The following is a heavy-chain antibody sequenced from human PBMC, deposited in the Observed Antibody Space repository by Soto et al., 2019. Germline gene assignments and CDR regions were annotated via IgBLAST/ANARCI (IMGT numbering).Heavy chain of an antibody. D-gene: IGHD4-17*01. V-gene: IGHV3-21*01. J-gene: IGHJ4*02. CDR3: ARDGPPNDYGGNSGSEYFDY. Sequence: EVQLVESGGGLVKPGGSLRLSCAASGFTFSSYSMNWVRQAPGKGLEWVSSISSSSSYIYYADSVKGRFTISRDNAKNSLYLQMNSLRAEDTAVYYCARDGPPNDYGGNSGSEYFDYWGQGTLVTVSS. CDR1: GFTFSSYS. CDR2: ISSSSSYI.